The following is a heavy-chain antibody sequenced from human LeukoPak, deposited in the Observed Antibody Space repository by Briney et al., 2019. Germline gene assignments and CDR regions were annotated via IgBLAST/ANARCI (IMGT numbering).Heavy chain of an antibody. Sequence: GGSLRLSCAASGFTFSSYWMHWVRQAPGKGLVWVSRINSDGSSTSYADSVKGRFTISRDNAKNTLYLQMNSLRAEDTAVYYCARGSVSGCYIPYWGQGTLVTVSS. CDR3: ARGSVSGCYIPY. V-gene: IGHV3-74*01. CDR2: INSDGSST. J-gene: IGHJ4*02. CDR1: GFTFSSYW. D-gene: IGHD1-26*01.